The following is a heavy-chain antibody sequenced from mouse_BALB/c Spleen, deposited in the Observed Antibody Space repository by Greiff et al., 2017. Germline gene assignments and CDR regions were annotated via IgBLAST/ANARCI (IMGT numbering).Heavy chain of an antibody. J-gene: IGHJ1*01. CDR1: GYTFTDYW. CDR3: ARYTTATRYFDV. V-gene: IGHV1-69*01. CDR2: IDTSDSYT. Sequence: QGQLQQPGAELVMPGASVKMSCKASGYTFTDYWMHWVKQRPGQGLEWIGAIDTSDSYTSYNQKFKGKATLTVDESSSTAYMQLSSLTSEDSAVYYCARYTTATRYFDVWGAGTTVTVSS. D-gene: IGHD1-2*01.